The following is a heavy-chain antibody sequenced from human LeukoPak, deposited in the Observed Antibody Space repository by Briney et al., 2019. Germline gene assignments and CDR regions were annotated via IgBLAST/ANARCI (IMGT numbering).Heavy chain of an antibody. CDR1: GFTFSSYA. CDR3: ATIDY. Sequence: GGSLRLSCAASGFTFSSYAMHWVSQAPGKGLEWVAVISYDGSNKYYADSVKGRFTISRDNSKNTLYLQMNSLRAEDTAVYYCATIDYWGQGTLVTVSS. CDR2: ISYDGSNK. V-gene: IGHV3-30*04. J-gene: IGHJ4*02.